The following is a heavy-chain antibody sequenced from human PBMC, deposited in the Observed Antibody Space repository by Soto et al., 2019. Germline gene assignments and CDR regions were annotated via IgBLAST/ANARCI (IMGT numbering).Heavy chain of an antibody. CDR2: IYYSGST. Sequence: SETLSLTCTVSGGSISRGGYYWSWIRQHPGKGLEWIGYIYYSGSTYYNPSLKSRVTISLDTSKNQFSLKLSSVTDADTAVYYCAREWATVTTLDYWGQGTLVTVSS. J-gene: IGHJ4*02. D-gene: IGHD4-17*01. V-gene: IGHV4-31*03. CDR3: AREWATVTTLDY. CDR1: GGSISRGGYY.